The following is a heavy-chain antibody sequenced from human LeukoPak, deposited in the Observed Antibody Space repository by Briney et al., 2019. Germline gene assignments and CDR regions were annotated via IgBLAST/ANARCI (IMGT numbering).Heavy chain of an antibody. CDR3: ARGEDYYYYYMDV. Sequence: GGALLLSCVSIGFTFSSYRMNWVHPAARKGVEWVSFISSSSSTIYYADSVKGRFTISRDNAKNSLYLQMISLRAEDTAVYYWARGEDYYYYYMDVWGRGTTVTVSS. CDR1: GFTFSSYR. J-gene: IGHJ6*03. V-gene: IGHV3-48*04. CDR2: ISSSSSTI.